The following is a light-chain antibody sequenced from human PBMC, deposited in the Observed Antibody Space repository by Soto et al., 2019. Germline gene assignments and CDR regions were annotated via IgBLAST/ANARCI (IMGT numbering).Light chain of an antibody. CDR2: GAS. Sequence: EIVMTQSPATLSVSPGERVTLSCRASQSVGSNLAWYQQKPGQAPRLLIYGASTRATGIPARFSGSGSGTEFTLTISSRQSEDFAIYFCQQYNNWPPDRTFGQGTKVEIK. CDR1: QSVGSN. V-gene: IGKV3-15*01. CDR3: QQYNNWPPDRT. J-gene: IGKJ1*01.